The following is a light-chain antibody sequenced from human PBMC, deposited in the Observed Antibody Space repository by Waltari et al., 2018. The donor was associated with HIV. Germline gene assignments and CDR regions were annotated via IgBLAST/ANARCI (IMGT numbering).Light chain of an antibody. J-gene: IGLJ1*01. CDR3: CSCPRSGIRYV. CDR1: SSNVGSDDL. CDR2: EVT. Sequence: QSALTQPASVSGSPGQSITISCTGTSSNVGSDDLVSWYQQHPGEAPKLIIYEVTKRPLGVSNRFSGSKSGTTASLTISGLQAEDEADYYCCSCPRSGIRYVFGTGTKVTVL. V-gene: IGLV2-23*02.